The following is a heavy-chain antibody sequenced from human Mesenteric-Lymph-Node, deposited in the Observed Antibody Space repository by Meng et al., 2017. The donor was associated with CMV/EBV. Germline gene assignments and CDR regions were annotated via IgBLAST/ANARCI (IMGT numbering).Heavy chain of an antibody. Sequence: GGSLRLSCAASGFTFSSYSMNWVRQAPGKGLEWVSSISSSSSYIYYADSVKGRFTISRDNAKNSLYLQMNSLRAEDTAVYYCARGRAWDGMDVWGQGTTVTVSS. CDR1: GFTFSSYS. V-gene: IGHV3-21*01. CDR2: ISSSSSYI. D-gene: IGHD3-16*01. CDR3: ARGRAWDGMDV. J-gene: IGHJ6*02.